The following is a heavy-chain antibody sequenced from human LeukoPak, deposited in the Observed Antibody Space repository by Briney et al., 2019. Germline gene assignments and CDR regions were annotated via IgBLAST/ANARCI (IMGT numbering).Heavy chain of an antibody. CDR3: ARDLHYDILTGYNY. J-gene: IGHJ4*02. CDR1: GYTFTGYY. Sequence: ASVKVSCKASGYTFTGYYMHWVRQAPGQGLEWMGWINPNSGGSNYAQKFQGRVTMTRDTSISTAYMELSRLRSDDTAVYYCARDLHYDILTGYNYWGQGTLVTVSS. CDR2: INPNSGGS. D-gene: IGHD3-9*01. V-gene: IGHV1-2*02.